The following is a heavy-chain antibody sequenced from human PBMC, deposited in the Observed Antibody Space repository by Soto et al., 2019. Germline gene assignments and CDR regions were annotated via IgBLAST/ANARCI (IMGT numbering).Heavy chain of an antibody. CDR1: GFTFSNAW. D-gene: IGHD2-15*01. V-gene: IGHV3-15*01. CDR2: IKSKTDGGTT. J-gene: IGHJ4*02. Sequence: GSLRLSCAASGFTFSNAWMSWVRQAPGKGLEWVGRIKSKTDGGTTDYAAPVKGRFTISRDDSKNTLYLQMNSLKTEDTAVYYCTTDRTLGYCSGGSCYSGYWGQGTLVTVSS. CDR3: TTDRTLGYCSGGSCYSGY.